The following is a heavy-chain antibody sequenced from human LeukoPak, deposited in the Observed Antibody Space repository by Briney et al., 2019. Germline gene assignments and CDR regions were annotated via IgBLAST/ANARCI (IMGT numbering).Heavy chain of an antibody. J-gene: IGHJ6*02. V-gene: IGHV4-59*12. CDR3: ARDLRYSSSWYYYGMDV. CDR1: GGSISSYY. CDR2: IYYSGST. Sequence: SETLSLTCTVSGGSISSYYWSWIRQPPGKGLEWIGYIYYSGSTNYNPSLKSRVTISIDKSKNQFSLSLSSVTAADTAVYYCARDLRYSSSWYYYGMDVWGQGTTVTVSS. D-gene: IGHD6-13*01.